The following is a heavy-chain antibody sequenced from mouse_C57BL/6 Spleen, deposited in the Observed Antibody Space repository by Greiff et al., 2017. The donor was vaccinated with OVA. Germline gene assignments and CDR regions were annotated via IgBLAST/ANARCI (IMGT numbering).Heavy chain of an antibody. CDR3: AREHYGSSSFDY. D-gene: IGHD1-1*01. CDR1: GYAFSSSW. V-gene: IGHV1-82*01. J-gene: IGHJ2*01. Sequence: QVQLQQSGPELVKPGASVTISCKASGYAFSSSWMNWVKQRPGKGLEWIGRIYPGDGDTNYNGKFKGKATLTADKSSSTAYMQRSSLTSEDSAVYFCAREHYGSSSFDYWGQGTTLTVSS. CDR2: IYPGDGDT.